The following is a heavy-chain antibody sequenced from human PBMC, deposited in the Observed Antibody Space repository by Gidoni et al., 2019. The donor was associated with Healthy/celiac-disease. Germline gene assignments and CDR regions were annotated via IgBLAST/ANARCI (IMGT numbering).Heavy chain of an antibody. V-gene: IGHV4-39*01. CDR1: GGSISSSSYY. CDR3: ARQPIAVAGTPYFDY. J-gene: IGHJ4*02. Sequence: QLQLQESGPGLVKPSETLSLTCTVSGGSISSSSYYWGWIRQPPGKGLEWIGSIYCSGSTYYNPSLKSRVTISVDTSKNQFSLKLSSVTAADTAVYYCARQPIAVAGTPYFDYWGQGTLVTVSS. D-gene: IGHD6-19*01. CDR2: IYCSGST.